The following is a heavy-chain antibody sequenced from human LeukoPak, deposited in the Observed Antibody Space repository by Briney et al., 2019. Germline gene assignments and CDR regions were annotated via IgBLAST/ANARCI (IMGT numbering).Heavy chain of an antibody. V-gene: IGHV5-51*01. D-gene: IGHD3-10*01. CDR2: IYSGDSDV. Sequence: GESLKISCKGSGYIFSNYWIGWVRQMPGEGLEWMGIIYSGDSDVRYSPSFQGQVTISVDRSINTAYLQWSSLKASDTAMYYCARGDCNGSCSSYNHFDYWGQGTLVTVSS. CDR1: GYIFSNYW. J-gene: IGHJ4*02. CDR3: ARGDCNGSCSSYNHFDY.